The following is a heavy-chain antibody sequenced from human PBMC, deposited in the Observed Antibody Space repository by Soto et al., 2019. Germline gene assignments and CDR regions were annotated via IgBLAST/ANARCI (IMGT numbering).Heavy chain of an antibody. V-gene: IGHV3-30*03. CDR2: ISYDSTKT. CDR3: ARTRSAWSDFHYYSLDV. Sequence: LRLSCAASGFTFNSYGMHSVRQGPGNGLEWVAFISYDSTKTYYADSVKGRFTISRDNSNSALYVQMNSLTGEDTAVYYCARTRSAWSDFHYYSLDVWGQGTTVTVSS. D-gene: IGHD1-26*01. CDR1: GFTFNSYG. J-gene: IGHJ6*02.